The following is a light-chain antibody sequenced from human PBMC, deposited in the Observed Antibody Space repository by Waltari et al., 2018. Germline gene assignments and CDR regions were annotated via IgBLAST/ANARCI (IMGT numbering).Light chain of an antibody. J-gene: IGLJ3*02. CDR3: QTGGHGTWV. CDR1: SGHSSNV. CDR2: VNSDGSH. Sequence: QLVLTQSPSASASLGASLKLTCTLSSGHSSNVLAWLKQQPEKGPRYLMKVNSDGSHRKGDEIPDRFSGSSSGAERYLTISNLQSEDEADYYCQTGGHGTWVFGGGTKLTVL. V-gene: IGLV4-69*01.